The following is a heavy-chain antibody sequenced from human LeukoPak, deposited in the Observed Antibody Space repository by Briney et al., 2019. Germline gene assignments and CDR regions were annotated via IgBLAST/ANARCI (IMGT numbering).Heavy chain of an antibody. CDR1: GFTFSSYS. D-gene: IGHD3-22*01. CDR3: ARGYGYYDSSGYSNYLDY. Sequence: PGGSLRLSCAASGFTFSSYSMNWVRQAPGKGLEWVSSISSSSSYIYYADSVKGRFTISRDKAKNSLYLQMNSLRAEDTAVYYCARGYGYYDSSGYSNYLDYWGQGTLVTVSS. J-gene: IGHJ4*02. V-gene: IGHV3-21*01. CDR2: ISSSSSYI.